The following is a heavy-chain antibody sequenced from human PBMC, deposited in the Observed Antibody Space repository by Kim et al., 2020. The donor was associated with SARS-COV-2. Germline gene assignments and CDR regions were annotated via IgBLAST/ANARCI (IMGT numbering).Heavy chain of an antibody. D-gene: IGHD1-26*01. CDR2: VYSNGRS. CDR1: GDSITNSPHY. CDR3: ARHIRGGAWENKKFPDV. V-gene: IGHV4-39*01. J-gene: IGHJ4*02. Sequence: SETLSLTCAVSGDSITNSPHYWGWIRQPPRKGLEWVGAVYSNGRSHYSPSLESRLTISVDTSKNLFSLDLRSVDAGDTAVYYCARHIRGGAWENKKFPDVWGQGTPVIVSS.